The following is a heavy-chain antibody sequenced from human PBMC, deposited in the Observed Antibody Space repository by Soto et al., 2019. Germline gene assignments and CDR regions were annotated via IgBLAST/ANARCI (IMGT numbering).Heavy chain of an antibody. CDR2: IIPILGIA. CDR1: GGTFSSYT. V-gene: IGHV1-69*04. Sequence: SVKVSCKASGGTFSSYTISWVRQAPGQGLEWMGRIIPILGIANYAQKFQGRVTITADKSTSTAYMELSSLRSEDTAVYYCARDRSSGWYEFDYWGQGTLVTVSS. D-gene: IGHD6-19*01. J-gene: IGHJ4*02. CDR3: ARDRSSGWYEFDY.